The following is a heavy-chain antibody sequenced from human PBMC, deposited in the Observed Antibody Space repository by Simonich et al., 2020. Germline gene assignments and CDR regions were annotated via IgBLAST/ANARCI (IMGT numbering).Heavy chain of an antibody. J-gene: IGHJ4*02. CDR2: ISGRGGST. D-gene: IGHD1-7*01. CDR3: AKRSGVSITGTFDY. Sequence: EVQLLESGGGLVQPGGSLRLSCAASGFTFSSYAMSWVRQAPGKGLGCVSAISGRGGSTYYADSVKGRFTISRDNSKNTLYLQMNSLRAEDTAVYYCAKRSGVSITGTFDYWGQGTLVTVSS. V-gene: IGHV3-23*01. CDR1: GFTFSSYA.